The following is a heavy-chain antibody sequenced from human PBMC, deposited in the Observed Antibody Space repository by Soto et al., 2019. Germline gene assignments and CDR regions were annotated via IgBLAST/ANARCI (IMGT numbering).Heavy chain of an antibody. CDR2: IYYSGST. D-gene: IGHD3-9*01. Sequence: SETLSLTCTVSGGSISSYYWSWIRQPPGKGLEWIGYIYYSGSTNYNPSLKSRVTISVDTSKNQFSLKLSSVTAADTAVYYCARVVRYFDWLWFDYWGQGTLVTVSS. CDR3: ARVVRYFDWLWFDY. CDR1: GGSISSYY. V-gene: IGHV4-59*01. J-gene: IGHJ4*02.